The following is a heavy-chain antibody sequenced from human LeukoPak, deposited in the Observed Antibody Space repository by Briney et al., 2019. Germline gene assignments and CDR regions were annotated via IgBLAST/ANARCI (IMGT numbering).Heavy chain of an antibody. Sequence: ASVKVSCKASGYTFTSYYMHWVRQAPGQGPEWMGIIYTSDGSARYAQKFQGRVTMTRDTSTGTVYMELSSLRSEDTAVYYCAKLLYTYGDYLMPDYWGQGTLVTVSS. CDR3: AKLLYTYGDYLMPDY. CDR2: IYTSDGSA. D-gene: IGHD4-17*01. V-gene: IGHV1-46*01. J-gene: IGHJ4*02. CDR1: GYTFTSYY.